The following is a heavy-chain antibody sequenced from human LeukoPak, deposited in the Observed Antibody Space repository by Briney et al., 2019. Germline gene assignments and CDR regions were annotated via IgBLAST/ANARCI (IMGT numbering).Heavy chain of an antibody. V-gene: IGHV1-18*01. J-gene: IGHJ6*03. D-gene: IGHD6-13*01. Sequence: ASVKVSCKASGYTFTSYGISWVRQAPGQGLEWMGWISAYNGNTNYAQTLQGRVTMTTDTSTSTAYMELRSVRSDDTAVYYCARVTAAGVYYYYYMDVWGKGTTVTIPS. CDR1: GYTFTSYG. CDR3: ARVTAAGVYYYYYMDV. CDR2: ISAYNGNT.